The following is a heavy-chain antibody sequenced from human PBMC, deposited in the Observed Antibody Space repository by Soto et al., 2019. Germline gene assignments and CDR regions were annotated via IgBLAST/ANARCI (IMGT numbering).Heavy chain of an antibody. CDR2: IWYDGRNK. D-gene: IGHD6-19*01. Sequence: GGSLRLSCAASGFTFSTHGMHWVRQAPGKGLEWVAVIWYDGRNKYYGDSVKGRFTISRDNSKNTLYLQMNSLRAEDTAVYYCARDRYSSGWYASYWGQGTLVTVSS. CDR3: ARDRYSSGWYASY. J-gene: IGHJ4*02. CDR1: GFTFSTHG. V-gene: IGHV3-33*01.